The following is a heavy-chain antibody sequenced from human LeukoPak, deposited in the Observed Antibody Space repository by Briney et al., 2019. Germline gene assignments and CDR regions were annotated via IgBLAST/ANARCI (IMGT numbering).Heavy chain of an antibody. CDR1: GCTFSSYA. Sequence: PGGALRLSCAASGCTFSSYAMSWVRQAPGKGLEWVSAISGSGGTTYYADAVKGLFTISRDNSKSTLYVQMNTLRAEDTPVYYCAIVVAARQGTIAPWGQGTLVTIPS. CDR2: ISGSGGTT. CDR3: AIVVAARQGTIAP. D-gene: IGHD6-6*01. J-gene: IGHJ5*02. V-gene: IGHV3-23*01.